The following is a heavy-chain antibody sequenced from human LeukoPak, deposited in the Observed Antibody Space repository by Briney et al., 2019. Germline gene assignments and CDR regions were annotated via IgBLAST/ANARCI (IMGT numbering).Heavy chain of an antibody. J-gene: IGHJ4*02. V-gene: IGHV5-51*01. CDR2: VFPADSDI. Sequence: GESLKISCQVSGYSLNNYWIAWVRQMPGKGLEWMGIVFPADSDIRYSPSFQGQVTISADKSVSTAYLQSSSLRASDTATYYCARYDGGATADFWGQGTLVTVSS. CDR1: GYSLNNYW. CDR3: ARYDGGATADF. D-gene: IGHD1-26*01.